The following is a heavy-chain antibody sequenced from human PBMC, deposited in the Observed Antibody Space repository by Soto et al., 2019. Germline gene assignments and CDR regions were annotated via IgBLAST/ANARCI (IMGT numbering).Heavy chain of an antibody. CDR1: GGSISGHY. CDR3: AREASRFLVDV. J-gene: IGHJ6*04. Sequence: QVQLQQWGAGLLKPSETLSLTCAVYGGSISGHYWTRIRQPPGKGLAWIGEINYSGSTNYNPSLKSRVTISVDTSKNQFSLKLSSVTAADKAVFYCAREASRFLVDVWGKGTTVTLSS. D-gene: IGHD3-3*01. CDR2: INYSGST. V-gene: IGHV4-34*01.